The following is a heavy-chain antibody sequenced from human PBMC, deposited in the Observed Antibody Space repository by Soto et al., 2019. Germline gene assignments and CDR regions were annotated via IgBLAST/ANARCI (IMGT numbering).Heavy chain of an antibody. CDR2: IDHSGST. Sequence: QVQLQQWGAGLLKPSETLSLTCAVSGGSFSAYYWTWIRQHPGRGLEWIGEIDHSGSTNYNPSLEGRVTMSIDTAKNRFSLNVTSVTAAGTAVYYCVRGLRYSGMDVWGQGTTVTVS. J-gene: IGHJ6*02. D-gene: IGHD2-15*01. V-gene: IGHV4-34*01. CDR3: VRGLRYSGMDV. CDR1: GGSFSAYY.